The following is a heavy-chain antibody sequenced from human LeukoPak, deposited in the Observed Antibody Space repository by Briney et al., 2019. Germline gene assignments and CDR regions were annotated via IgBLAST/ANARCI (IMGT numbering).Heavy chain of an antibody. CDR1: GGSMSTYY. V-gene: IGHV4-59*08. CDR2: MYYSGST. CDR3: ARLRRPGIFDY. D-gene: IGHD3-10*01. Sequence: SETLSLTCAVSGGSMSTYYWSWIRQPPGEGLEWIGYMYYSGSTNYKPSLKSRVTVSVDTSKNQFSLKLSSVIAADTAVYYCARLRRPGIFDYWGQGTLVTVSS. J-gene: IGHJ4*02.